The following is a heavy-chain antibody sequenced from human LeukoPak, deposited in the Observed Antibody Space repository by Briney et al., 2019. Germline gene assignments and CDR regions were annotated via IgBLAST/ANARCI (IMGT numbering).Heavy chain of an antibody. J-gene: IGHJ4*02. D-gene: IGHD3-16*01. V-gene: IGHV3-30*02. CDR1: GFTFSSYG. Sequence: GGSLRLSCAASGFTFSSYGMHWVRQAPGKGLEWVAFIRYDGSNKYYADSVKGRFTISRDNSKNTLYLQMNSLRAEDTAVYYCARGDDKEQGESYFDYWGQGTLVTVSS. CDR2: IRYDGSNK. CDR3: ARGDDKEQGESYFDY.